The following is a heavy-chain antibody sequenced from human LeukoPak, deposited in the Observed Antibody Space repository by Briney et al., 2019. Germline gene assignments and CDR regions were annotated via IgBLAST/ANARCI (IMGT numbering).Heavy chain of an antibody. CDR3: ARDQGSYPYCFDS. Sequence: SETLSLTCTVSGGSISTYCWSWIRQPAGKGLEWIGHICTSGSTNYNPSLKSRVTMSVDTSNNEFSLKLSSVTAADTAVYYCARDQGSYPYCFDSWGQGTLVTVSS. V-gene: IGHV4-4*07. J-gene: IGHJ4*02. D-gene: IGHD1-26*01. CDR2: ICTSGST. CDR1: GGSISTYC.